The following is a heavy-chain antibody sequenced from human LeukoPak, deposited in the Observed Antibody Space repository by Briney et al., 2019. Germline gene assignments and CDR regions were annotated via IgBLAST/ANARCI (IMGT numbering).Heavy chain of an antibody. CDR3: ARGALLWFGELGWNWFDP. CDR1: GGSISSYY. J-gene: IGHJ5*02. D-gene: IGHD3-10*01. CDR2: IYYSGST. Sequence: PSETLSLTCTVSGGSISSYYWSWIRQPPGKGLEWIGYIYYSGSTNYNPSLKSRVTISVDTSKNQFSLKLSSVTAADTAVYYCARGALLWFGELGWNWFDPWGQGTLVTVSS. V-gene: IGHV4-59*01.